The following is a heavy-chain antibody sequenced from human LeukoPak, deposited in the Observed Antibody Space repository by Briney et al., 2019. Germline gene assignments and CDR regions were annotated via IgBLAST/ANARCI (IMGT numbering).Heavy chain of an antibody. CDR2: MNPNSGNT. CDR3: VRGSSYCSSTSCYLLDY. J-gene: IGHJ4*02. CDR1: GYTFTSYD. V-gene: IGHV1-8*01. D-gene: IGHD2-2*01. Sequence: ASVKVSCKASGYTFTSYDINWVRQATGQGLEWMGWMNPNSGNTGYAQKYQGRVTMTRNTSISTAYMELSSLRSEDTAVYYCVRGSSYCSSTSCYLLDYWGQGTLVTVSS.